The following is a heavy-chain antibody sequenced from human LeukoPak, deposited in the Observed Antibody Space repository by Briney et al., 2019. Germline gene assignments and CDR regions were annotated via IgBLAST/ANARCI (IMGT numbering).Heavy chain of an antibody. CDR2: INHSGST. D-gene: IGHD2-15*01. V-gene: IGHV4-34*01. CDR1: GGSFSGYY. Sequence: PSETLSLTCAVYGGSFSGYYWSWIRQPPGKGLEWIGKINHSGSTNYNPSLKSRVTISVDTSKNQFSLKLSSVTAADTAVYYCARQYCSGGSCSLDYWGQGTLVTVSS. CDR3: ARQYCSGGSCSLDY. J-gene: IGHJ4*02.